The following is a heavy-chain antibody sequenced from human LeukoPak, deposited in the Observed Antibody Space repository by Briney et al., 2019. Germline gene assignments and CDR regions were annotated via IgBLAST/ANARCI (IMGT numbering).Heavy chain of an antibody. CDR2: ISGSGGST. D-gene: IGHD3-22*01. V-gene: IGHV3-23*01. Sequence: GGSLRLSCAASGFTFSSYSMNWVRQAPGKGLEWVSAISGSGGSTYYADSVKGRFTISRDNSKNTLYLQMNSLRAEDTAVYYCARVYYDNARGIHQLFYRGYYYYMDVWGKGTTVTISS. CDR1: GFTFSSYS. CDR3: ARVYYDNARGIHQLFYRGYYYYMDV. J-gene: IGHJ6*03.